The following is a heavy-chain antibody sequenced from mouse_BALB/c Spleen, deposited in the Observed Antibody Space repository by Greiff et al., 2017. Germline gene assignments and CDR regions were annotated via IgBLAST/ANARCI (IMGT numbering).Heavy chain of an antibody. Sequence: QVQLQQPGAELVMPGASVKMSCKASGYTFTAYWMHWVKQRPGQGLELIGAIDTSDSYTSYNQKFKGKATLTVDDSSSTAYMQLSSLTSEDSAVYYCARHYYGSGDYWGQGTTLPVSS. V-gene: IGHV1-69*01. CDR1: GYTFTAYW. CDR2: IDTSDSYT. D-gene: IGHD1-2*01. CDR3: ARHYYGSGDY. J-gene: IGHJ2*01.